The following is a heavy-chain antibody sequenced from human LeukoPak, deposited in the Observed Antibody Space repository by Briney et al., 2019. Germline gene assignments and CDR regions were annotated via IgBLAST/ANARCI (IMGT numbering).Heavy chain of an antibody. CDR2: IKQDGSEK. CDR1: GLTFSSYW. Sequence: GGSLRLSCAASGLTFSSYWMSWVRQAPGKGLEWVANIKQDGSEKYYVDSVKGRFTISRDNAKNSLYLQMNSLRAEDTAVYYCARDVGEPGTTTYWGQGTLVTVSS. V-gene: IGHV3-7*03. CDR3: ARDVGEPGTTTY. D-gene: IGHD1/OR15-1a*01. J-gene: IGHJ4*02.